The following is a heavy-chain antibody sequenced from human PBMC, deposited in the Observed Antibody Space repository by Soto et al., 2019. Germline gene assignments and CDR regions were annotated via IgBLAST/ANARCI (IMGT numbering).Heavy chain of an antibody. CDR2: ISSSSTI. Sequence: GGSLRLSCAASGFTFSSYSMNWVRQAPGKGLEWVSYISSSSTIYYADSVKGRFTISRDNAKNSLYLQMNSLRAEDTAVYYCARENIVATIHYYYYYMDVWGKGTTVTVSS. D-gene: IGHD5-12*01. J-gene: IGHJ6*03. CDR3: ARENIVATIHYYYYYMDV. V-gene: IGHV3-48*01. CDR1: GFTFSSYS.